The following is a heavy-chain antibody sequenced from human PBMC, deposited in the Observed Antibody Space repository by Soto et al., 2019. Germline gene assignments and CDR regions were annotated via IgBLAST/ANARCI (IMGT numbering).Heavy chain of an antibody. CDR1: GFTFSDYY. V-gene: IGHV3-11*03. CDR3: ARSVVSSTRFNP. D-gene: IGHD6-13*01. Sequence: PGGSLRLSCAASGFTFSDYYMSWVRLAPGKGLEWVSYISGRTNYTNYADSVKGRFTISRDNAKNSLYLQMTSLQADDTGIYYCARSVVSSTRFNPWGQGTLVTVSS. CDR2: ISGRTNYT. J-gene: IGHJ5*02.